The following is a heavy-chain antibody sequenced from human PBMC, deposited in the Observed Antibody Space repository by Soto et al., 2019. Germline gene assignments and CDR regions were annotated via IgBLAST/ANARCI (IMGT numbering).Heavy chain of an antibody. CDR3: ARVYCSSTSCYNWFDP. V-gene: IGHV4-34*01. Sequence: SETLSLTCTVSGGSISSYYWSWIRQPPGKGLEWIGEINHSGSTNYNPSLKSRVTISVDTSKNQFSLKLSSVTAADTAVYYCARVYCSSTSCYNWFDPWGQGTLVTVSS. J-gene: IGHJ5*02. CDR1: GGSISSYY. CDR2: INHSGST. D-gene: IGHD2-2*01.